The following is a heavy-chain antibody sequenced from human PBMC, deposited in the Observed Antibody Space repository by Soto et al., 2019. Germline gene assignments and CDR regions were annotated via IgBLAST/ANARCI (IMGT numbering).Heavy chain of an antibody. CDR3: ARDSPFGITIFGVVPIQGHYGMDV. CDR2: ISSSSSYI. Sequence: PGGSLRLSCAASGFTFSSYSMNWVRQAPGKGLEWVSSISSSSSYIYYADSVKGRFTISRDNAKNSLYLQMNSLRVEDTAVYYCARDSPFGITIFGVVPIQGHYGMDVWGQGTTVTVSS. CDR1: GFTFSSYS. J-gene: IGHJ6*02. D-gene: IGHD3-3*01. V-gene: IGHV3-21*01.